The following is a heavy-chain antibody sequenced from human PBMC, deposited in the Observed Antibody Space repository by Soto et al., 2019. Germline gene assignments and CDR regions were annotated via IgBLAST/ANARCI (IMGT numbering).Heavy chain of an antibody. J-gene: IGHJ6*02. CDR3: ARDIVSIWLQSQLRPPYYYYKAMDV. CDR2: INAGNGNT. D-gene: IGHD2-15*01. CDR1: GYTFTSYA. V-gene: IGHV1-3*01. Sequence: ASVKVSCKASGYTFTSYAIHWVRQAPGQRLEWMGWINAGNGNTKYSQKLQSRVTITRNTSASTGYMELSSLRSADTAVYYCARDIVSIWLQSQLRPPYYYYKAMDVWGQGTTVTVSS.